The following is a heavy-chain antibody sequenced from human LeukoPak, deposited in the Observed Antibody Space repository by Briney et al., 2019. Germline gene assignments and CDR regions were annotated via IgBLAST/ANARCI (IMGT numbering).Heavy chain of an antibody. Sequence: ASVKVSCKASGFTFTSSAVQWVRQARGQRLEWIGWIVVGSGNTNYAQKFQERVTITRDMSTSTAYMELSSLRPEDTAVYYCAAIGVNCSGGSCSTYYFDYWGQGTLVTVSS. J-gene: IGHJ4*02. CDR3: AAIGVNCSGGSCSTYYFDY. D-gene: IGHD2-15*01. CDR1: GFTFTSSA. CDR2: IVVGSGNT. V-gene: IGHV1-58*01.